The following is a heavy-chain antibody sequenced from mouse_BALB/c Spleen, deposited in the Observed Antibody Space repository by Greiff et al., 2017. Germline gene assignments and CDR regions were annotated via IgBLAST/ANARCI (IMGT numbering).Heavy chain of an antibody. CDR1: GYTFTDYA. Sequence: VQLQQSGAELVRPGVSVKISCKGSGYTFTDYAMHWVKQSHAKSLEWIGVISTYYGDASYNQKFKGKATMTVDKSSSTAYMELARLTSEDSAIYYCARNYDYGHFDYWGQGTTLTVSS. J-gene: IGHJ2*01. CDR3: ARNYDYGHFDY. V-gene: IGHV1S137*01. D-gene: IGHD2-4*01. CDR2: ISTYYGDA.